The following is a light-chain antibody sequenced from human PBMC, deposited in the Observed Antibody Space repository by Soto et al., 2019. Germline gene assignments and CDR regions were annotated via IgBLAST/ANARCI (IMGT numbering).Light chain of an antibody. CDR1: QTISSW. Sequence: DIQMTQSPSTLSASVGDRVTITCRASQTISSWLAWYQQKPGKAPKLLIYKASNLEGGVPSRFSGSGSGTEFNITISSLQSDDFATYYCQQYNTYPLTFGGGTTVETK. V-gene: IGKV1-5*03. J-gene: IGKJ4*01. CDR2: KAS. CDR3: QQYNTYPLT.